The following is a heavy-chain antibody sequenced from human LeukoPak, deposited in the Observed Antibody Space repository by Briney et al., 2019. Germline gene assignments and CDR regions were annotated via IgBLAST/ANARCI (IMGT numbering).Heavy chain of an antibody. J-gene: IGHJ4*02. CDR1: GFTFSSYS. D-gene: IGHD2-15*01. Sequence: PGGSLRLSCAASGFTFSSYSMNWVRQAPGKGLEWVSYISSSSSTIYYADSVKGRFTISRDNAKNSLYLQMNSLRAEDTAVYYCAKKGGSPDYWGQGALVTVSS. CDR3: AKKGGSPDY. V-gene: IGHV3-48*04. CDR2: ISSSSSTI.